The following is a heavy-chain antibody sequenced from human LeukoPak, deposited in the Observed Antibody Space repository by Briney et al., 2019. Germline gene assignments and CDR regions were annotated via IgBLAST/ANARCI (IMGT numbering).Heavy chain of an antibody. V-gene: IGHV1-69*13. CDR2: IIPIFGTA. D-gene: IGHD1-26*01. CDR3: ARDYGGSYYKYFDY. Sequence: SVKVSCKASGYTFTSYGISWVRRAPGQGLEWMGGIIPIFGTANYAQKFQGRVTITADESTSTAYMELSSLRSEDTAVYYCARDYGGSYYKYFDYWGQGTLVTVSS. CDR1: GYTFTSYG. J-gene: IGHJ4*02.